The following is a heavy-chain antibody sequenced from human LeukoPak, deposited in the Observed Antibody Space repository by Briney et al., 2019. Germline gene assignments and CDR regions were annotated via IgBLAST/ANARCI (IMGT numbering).Heavy chain of an antibody. D-gene: IGHD5-12*01. CDR2: ISGSGGST. J-gene: IGHJ6*03. CDR3: AKFGGYSGYDSGYYYYYYMDV. V-gene: IGHV3-23*01. CDR1: GFTFSNAW. Sequence: GGSLRLSCAASGFTFSNAWMSWVRQAPGKGLEWVSAISGSGGSTYYADSVKGRFTISRDNSKNTLYLQMNSLRAEDTAVYYCAKFGGYSGYDSGYYYYYYMDVWGKGTTVTVSS.